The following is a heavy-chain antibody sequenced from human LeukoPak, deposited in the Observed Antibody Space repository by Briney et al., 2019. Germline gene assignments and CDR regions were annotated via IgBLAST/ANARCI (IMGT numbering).Heavy chain of an antibody. V-gene: IGHV6-1*01. CDR1: GDSVSSNSAG. CDR3: ARENGGYAIREYYFDY. Sequence: SQTLSLTCAISGDSVSSNSAGWNWIRQSPSRGLEWLGRTYYRSKWYNDYAVSVKSRITINPDTSKNQFSLQLNSVTPEDTAVYYCARENGGYAIREYYFDYWGQGTLVTVSS. J-gene: IGHJ4*02. CDR2: TYYRSKWYN. D-gene: IGHD5-12*01.